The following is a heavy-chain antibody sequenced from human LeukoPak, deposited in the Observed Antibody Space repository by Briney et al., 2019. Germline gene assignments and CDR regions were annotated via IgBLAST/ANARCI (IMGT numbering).Heavy chain of an antibody. Sequence: GGSLRLSCAASGFTFDDYAMPWVRQAPGKGLEWVSGISWNSGSIGYADSVKGRFTISRDNAKNSLYLQMNSLRDEDTAVYYCARGSAPPDYWGQGTLVTVSS. J-gene: IGHJ4*02. CDR2: ISWNSGSI. CDR1: GFTFDDYA. V-gene: IGHV3-9*01. CDR3: ARGSAPPDY.